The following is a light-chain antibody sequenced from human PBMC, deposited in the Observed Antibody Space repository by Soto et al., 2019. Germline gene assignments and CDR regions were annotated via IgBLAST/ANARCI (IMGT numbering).Light chain of an antibody. Sequence: EIVMTQSPATLSLSPGERATLSCRASQSVSSNFAWYQQKPDQAPRLLIYGASTRATGIPARFSGSGSGTDFTLTISSLQSEDFAVYFCQQYNNSPPWTLGQGTKVEIK. CDR3: QQYNNSPPWT. CDR2: GAS. J-gene: IGKJ1*01. CDR1: QSVSSN. V-gene: IGKV3-15*01.